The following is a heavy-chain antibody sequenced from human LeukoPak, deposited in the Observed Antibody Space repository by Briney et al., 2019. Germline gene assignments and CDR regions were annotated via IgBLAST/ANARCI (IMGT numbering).Heavy chain of an antibody. Sequence: ASVKVSCKASGYTFTSYGISWVRQAPGQGLEWMGWISAYNGNTDYAQKLQGRVTMTTDTSTSTAYMELSSLRSEDTAVYYCARGAVMVTLATHFDYWGQGTRVTVSS. CDR2: ISAYNGNT. V-gene: IGHV1-18*01. CDR3: ARGAVMVTLATHFDY. D-gene: IGHD5-18*01. CDR1: GYTFTSYG. J-gene: IGHJ4*02.